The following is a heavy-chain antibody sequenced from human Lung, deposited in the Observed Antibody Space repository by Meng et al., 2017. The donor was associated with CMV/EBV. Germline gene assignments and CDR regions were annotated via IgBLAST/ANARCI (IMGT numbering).Heavy chain of an antibody. D-gene: IGHD3-10*01. Sequence: SXTASVFTFCDYAMTWVRQAPGKRLEWIGFIRNRTRRGTTEYAASVKGRYSILRDDYKSIAYLQMDSVKIEDTGVYFGARGSGSPEHWGQGTLVTVSS. CDR3: ARGSGSPEH. J-gene: IGHJ1*01. CDR1: VFTFCDYA. CDR2: IRNRTRRGTT. V-gene: IGHV3-49*04.